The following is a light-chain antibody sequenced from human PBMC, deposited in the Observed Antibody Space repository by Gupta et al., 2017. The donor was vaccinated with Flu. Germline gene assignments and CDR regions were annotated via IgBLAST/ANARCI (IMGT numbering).Light chain of an antibody. CDR2: STS. CDR1: TGAVTSGYY. J-gene: IGLJ2*01. CDR3: LLYCGGAQV. V-gene: IGLV7-43*01. Sequence: GTVTLTCASSTGAVTSGYYPNWFQQRPGQAPRALIYSTSNKHPWTPARFSGSPLGGKAALTLSGVQPDDEAEYYCLLYCGGAQVFGGGTKLTVL.